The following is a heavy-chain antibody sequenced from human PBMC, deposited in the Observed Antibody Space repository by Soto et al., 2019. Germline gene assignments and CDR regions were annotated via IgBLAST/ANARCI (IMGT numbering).Heavy chain of an antibody. CDR2: ISYRGRA. D-gene: IGHD1-26*01. V-gene: IGHV4-31*03. J-gene: IGHJ3*02. CDR3: AREVNVATTSDAFDI. Sequence: QVQLQESGPGLVKPSQTLSLTCTVSGGSISSTNYFWSWIRQLPGEGLEWIGYISYRGRATYNPSLERRVTTSVDTSKNQFSLRLGSVTAADTALYYCAREVNVATTSDAFDIWGQGTKVTVSS. CDR1: GGSISSTNYF.